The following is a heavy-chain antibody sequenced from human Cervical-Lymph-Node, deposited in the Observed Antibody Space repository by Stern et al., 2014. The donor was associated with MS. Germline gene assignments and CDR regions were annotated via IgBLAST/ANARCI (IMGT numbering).Heavy chain of an antibody. CDR2: IWYDGSNK. J-gene: IGHJ6*02. Sequence: VHLVESGGGVVQPGRSLRLSCAASGFTFSSYGMHWVRQAPGKGLEWVAVIWYDGSNKYYADSVKGRFTISRDNSKNTLYLQMNSLRAEDTAVYYCARGGLDYSDYYGMDVWGQGTTVTVSS. V-gene: IGHV3-33*01. CDR3: ARGGLDYSDYYGMDV. D-gene: IGHD4-11*01. CDR1: GFTFSSYG.